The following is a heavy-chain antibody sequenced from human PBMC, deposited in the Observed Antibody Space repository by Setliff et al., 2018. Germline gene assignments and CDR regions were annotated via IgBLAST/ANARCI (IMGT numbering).Heavy chain of an antibody. CDR2: IYPADSDA. Sequence: PGESLKISCKASGYTFTSYWIGWVRQMPGKGLEWMGIIYPADSDAMYSPSFQGKVTISVDKFINTAYLQWSSLKASDTAMYYCARLAVRNTVYYYFTDVWGKGTSVTVSS. CDR3: ARLAVRNTVYYYFTDV. D-gene: IGHD2-2*02. J-gene: IGHJ6*03. V-gene: IGHV5-51*01. CDR1: GYTFTSYW.